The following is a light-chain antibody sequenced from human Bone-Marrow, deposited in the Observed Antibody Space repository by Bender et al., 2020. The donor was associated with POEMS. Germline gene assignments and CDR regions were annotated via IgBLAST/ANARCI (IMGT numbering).Light chain of an antibody. CDR1: DSNFGGNN. CDR3: AAWDDSLSGVI. CDR2: SNY. J-gene: IGLJ2*01. Sequence: QSVLTQPPSASGTPGQSVIISCSGTDSNFGGNNVNWYQHLPGSAPRLVVYSNYQRPSGVPDRFSGSKSGTSASLAISGLRSEDEADYFCAAWDDSLSGVIFGGRTKLTVL. V-gene: IGLV1-47*02.